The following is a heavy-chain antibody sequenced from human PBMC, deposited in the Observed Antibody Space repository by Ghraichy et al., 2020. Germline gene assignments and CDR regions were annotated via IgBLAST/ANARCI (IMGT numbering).Heavy chain of an antibody. CDR3: ATTVAHYYYYGMDV. CDR1: GFTFSSYS. V-gene: IGHV3-21*01. CDR2: ISSSSCYI. J-gene: IGHJ6*02. Sequence: GGSLRLSCAASGFTFSSYSMNWVRQAPGKGLEWVSSISSSSCYIYYADSVKGRFTISRDNAKNSLYLQMNSLRAEDTAVYYCATTVAHYYYYGMDVWGQGTTVTVSS. D-gene: IGHD4-23*01.